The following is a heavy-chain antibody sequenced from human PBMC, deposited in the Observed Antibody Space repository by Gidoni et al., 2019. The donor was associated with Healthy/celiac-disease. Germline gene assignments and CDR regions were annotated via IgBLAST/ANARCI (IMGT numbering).Heavy chain of an antibody. J-gene: IGHJ4*02. Sequence: SRVTISVDTSKNQFSLKLSSVTAADTAVYYCARGQAARLAKFDYWGQGTLVTVSA. CDR3: ARGQAARLAKFDY. D-gene: IGHD6-6*01. V-gene: IGHV4-34*01.